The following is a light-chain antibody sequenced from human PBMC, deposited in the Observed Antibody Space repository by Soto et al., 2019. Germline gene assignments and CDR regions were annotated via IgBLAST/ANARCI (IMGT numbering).Light chain of an antibody. J-gene: IGLJ3*02. CDR3: AAWDDSRSGWV. V-gene: IGLV1-47*01. CDR2: RNN. CDR1: SSNIGSNY. Sequence: QSVLTQPPSASGTPGQRVTISCSGSSSNIGSNYVYWYQQLPGTAPKLLIYRNNQRPSGVPDRFSGSKSGTSASLAISGLRSEDEAEYYCAAWDDSRSGWVFGGGTKLTVL.